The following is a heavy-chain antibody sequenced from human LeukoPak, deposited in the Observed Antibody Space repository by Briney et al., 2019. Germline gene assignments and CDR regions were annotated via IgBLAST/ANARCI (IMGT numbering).Heavy chain of an antibody. CDR2: IYTSGST. J-gene: IGHJ5*02. V-gene: IGHV4-4*07. CDR1: GGSISSYY. CDR3: ARYLLRYFDSPGWFDP. D-gene: IGHD3-9*01. Sequence: SETLSLTCTVSGGSISSYYWSWIRQPAGKGLEWIGRIYTSGSTNYNPSLKSRVTISVDTSKNQFSLKLSSVTAADTAVYYCARYLLRYFDSPGWFDPWGQGTLVTVSS.